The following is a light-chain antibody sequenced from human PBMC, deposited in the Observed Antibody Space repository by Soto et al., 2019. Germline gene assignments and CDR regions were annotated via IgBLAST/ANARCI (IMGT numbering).Light chain of an antibody. CDR1: SSDVGSYDL. J-gene: IGLJ1*01. CDR2: EVN. Sequence: QSALTQPASVSGSPGQSITISCTGTSSDVGSYDLFSWYQQHPGTAPKLMIFEVNKRPSGVSNRFSGSKSGNTASLTISGLQAEDEADYYCCSYAGSSPYVFGTGTKLTVL. CDR3: CSYAGSSPYV. V-gene: IGLV2-23*02.